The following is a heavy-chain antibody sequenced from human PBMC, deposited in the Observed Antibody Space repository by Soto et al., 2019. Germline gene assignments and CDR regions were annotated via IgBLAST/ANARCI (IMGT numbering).Heavy chain of an antibody. Sequence: SGPTLVNPTQTLTLTCTFSGFSLSTSGMCVSWIRQPPGKALEWLALIDWDDDKYYSTSLKTRLTISKDTSKNQVVLTMTNMDPVDTPTYYCARIRKQQLAFDYWGQGTLVTVSS. D-gene: IGHD6-13*01. CDR3: ARIRKQQLAFDY. CDR2: IDWDDDK. J-gene: IGHJ4*02. CDR1: GFSLSTSGMC. V-gene: IGHV2-70*01.